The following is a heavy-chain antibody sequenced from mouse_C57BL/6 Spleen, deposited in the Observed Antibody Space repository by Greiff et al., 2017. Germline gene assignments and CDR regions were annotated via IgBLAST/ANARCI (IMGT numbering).Heavy chain of an antibody. CDR1: GFTFSSYG. V-gene: IGHV5-6*02. Sequence: DVKLQESGGDLVKPGGSLKLSCAASGFTFSSYGMSWVRQTPDKRLEWVATISSGGSYTYYPDSVKGRFTISRDNGKNTLYLQMSSLKSEDTAMYYCARQQGDYAMDYWGQGTSVTVSS. J-gene: IGHJ4*01. CDR3: ARQQGDYAMDY. CDR2: ISSGGSYT.